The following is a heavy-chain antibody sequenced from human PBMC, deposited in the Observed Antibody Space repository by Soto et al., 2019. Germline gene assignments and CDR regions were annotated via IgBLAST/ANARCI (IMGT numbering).Heavy chain of an antibody. CDR2: IYLGDSDT. D-gene: IGHD5-18*01. V-gene: IGHV5-51*01. CDR3: ARQHGVDPANGWIPP. J-gene: IGHJ5*02. CDR1: GYSFSTYW. Sequence: GESLKISCQASGYSFSTYWIGWVRHMPGKGLEWVGIIYLGDSDTIYSPSFQGQVTISADQSSSTTYLQWTSLKTSDTAIYYCARQHGVDPANGWIPPCGQGTLVTVSS.